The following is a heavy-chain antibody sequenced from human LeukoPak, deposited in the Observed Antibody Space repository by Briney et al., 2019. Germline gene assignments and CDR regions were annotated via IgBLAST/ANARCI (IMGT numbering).Heavy chain of an antibody. Sequence: GGSLRLSCAASGFTVSSNYMSWVRQAPGKGLEWVSVIYSGGSTYYADSVKGRFTISRDNSKNTLYLQMSSLRAEDTAVYYCARAEDPFYYFDYWGQGTLVTVSS. CDR1: GFTVSSNY. CDR2: IYSGGST. CDR3: ARAEDPFYYFDY. V-gene: IGHV3-53*01. J-gene: IGHJ4*02. D-gene: IGHD3-3*01.